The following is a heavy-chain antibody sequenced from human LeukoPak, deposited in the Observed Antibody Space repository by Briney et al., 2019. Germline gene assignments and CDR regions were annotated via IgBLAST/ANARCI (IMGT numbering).Heavy chain of an antibody. CDR1: GYTFSSHG. Sequence: PGGSLRFSGAASGYTFSSHGLTWVRQAPGKGLEWVSTINGAGDNPYYAETVKGRFTISRDNSKNTLYLQMHSLRAEDTAIYYCAKVSVCYGCYLDYWGQGTLVTVS. V-gene: IGHV3-23*01. J-gene: IGHJ4*02. D-gene: IGHD3-16*01. CDR2: INGAGDNP. CDR3: AKVSVCYGCYLDY.